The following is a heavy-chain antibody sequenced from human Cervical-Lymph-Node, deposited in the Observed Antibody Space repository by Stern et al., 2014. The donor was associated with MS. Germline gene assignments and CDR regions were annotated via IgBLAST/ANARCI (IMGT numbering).Heavy chain of an antibody. J-gene: IGHJ5*02. CDR1: GGSISSGGYY. Sequence: QVQLQESGPGLVKPSQTLSLTCTVSGGSISSGGYYWSWIRQHPGKGLEXIGYIYYSGSTYYNPSLKSLVTISVDTSKNQFSLKLSSVTAADTAVYYCARGTRLEPRFDPWGQGTLVTVSS. CDR2: IYYSGST. V-gene: IGHV4-31*01. D-gene: IGHD1-1*01. CDR3: ARGTRLEPRFDP.